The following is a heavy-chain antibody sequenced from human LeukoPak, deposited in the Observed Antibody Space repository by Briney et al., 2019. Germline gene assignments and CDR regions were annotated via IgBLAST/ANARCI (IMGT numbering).Heavy chain of an antibody. J-gene: IGHJ6*02. Sequence: PSETLSLTCTVSTGSVSSGTYYWSWIRQPPGKGQVWMGYMYNNGSTNTNPSLKSRVTISVDTSKNQFSLKLSSVTAADTAVYYCARAGNSGYSYAYYYYGMDVWGQGTTVTVSS. CDR2: MYNNGST. CDR3: ARAGNSGYSYAYYYYGMDV. V-gene: IGHV4-61*01. CDR1: TGSVSSGTYY. D-gene: IGHD5-18*01.